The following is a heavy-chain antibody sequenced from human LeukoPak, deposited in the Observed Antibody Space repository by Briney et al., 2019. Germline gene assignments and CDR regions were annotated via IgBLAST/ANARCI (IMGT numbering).Heavy chain of an antibody. V-gene: IGHV1-69*04. J-gene: IGHJ4*02. Sequence: AASVKVSCKASGGTFSSYAISWVRQAPGQGLEWMGRIIPILGIANYAQKFQGRVTITADKSTSTAYMELSSLRSEDTAVYYCARDYSSSSYKAPFDYWGQGTLVTVSS. CDR3: ARDYSSSSYKAPFDY. D-gene: IGHD6-6*01. CDR1: GGTFSSYA. CDR2: IIPILGIA.